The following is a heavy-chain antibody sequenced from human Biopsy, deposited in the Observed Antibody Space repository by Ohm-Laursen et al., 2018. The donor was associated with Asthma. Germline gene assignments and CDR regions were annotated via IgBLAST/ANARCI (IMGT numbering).Heavy chain of an antibody. Sequence: SVKVSCKVSGYTFTSSGISWVRQAPGQGLEWMGGIIPMFGTTKYTQKFQARVSITADEATSTVYMELSSLRSEDTAVYYCARVLTTEEGDTWFDPWGQGTLVTVSS. V-gene: IGHV1-69*13. J-gene: IGHJ5*02. CDR1: GYTFTSSG. CDR2: IIPMFGTT. CDR3: ARVLTTEEGDTWFDP. D-gene: IGHD4-11*01.